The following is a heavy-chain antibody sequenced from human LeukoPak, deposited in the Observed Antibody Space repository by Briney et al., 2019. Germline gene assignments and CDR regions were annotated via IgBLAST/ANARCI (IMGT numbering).Heavy chain of an antibody. V-gene: IGHV3-30-3*01. J-gene: IGHJ4*02. CDR1: GFTFTIHA. CDR2: TDGTNK. Sequence: PGGSLRLSCAASGFTFTIHAVHWVRQAPGKGLEWVAVTDGTNKFYSDSVRGRFTISGDTSKNTIYPQMNSLRPEDTAMYYCAKDLIAGPPDYFDYWGQGTLVSVSS. D-gene: IGHD2-21*01. CDR3: AKDLIAGPPDYFDY.